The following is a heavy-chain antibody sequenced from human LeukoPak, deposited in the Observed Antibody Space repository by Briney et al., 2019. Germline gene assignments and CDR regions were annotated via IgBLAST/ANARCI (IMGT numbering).Heavy chain of an antibody. CDR1: GGTFSSYA. D-gene: IGHD2-2*01. CDR2: IIPILGIA. J-gene: IGHJ4*02. CDR3: ARGAPGVVVPDDY. Sequence: ASVKVSCKASGGTFSSYAISWVRQAPGQGLEWMGRIIPILGIANYAQKFQGRVTITADKSTSTAYMELSSLRSEDTAVYYCARGAPGVVVPDDYWGQGTLVTVSS. V-gene: IGHV1-69*04.